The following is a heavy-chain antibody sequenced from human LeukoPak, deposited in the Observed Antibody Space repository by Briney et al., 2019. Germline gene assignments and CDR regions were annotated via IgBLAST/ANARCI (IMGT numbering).Heavy chain of an antibody. CDR3: ARRVVVPAAVWFDP. CDR2: ISSSSSTI. D-gene: IGHD2-2*01. CDR1: GFTFSSYS. V-gene: IGHV3-48*04. Sequence: AGGSLRLSCAASGFTFSSYSMKWVRQAPGKGLEWVSYISSSSSTIYYADSVKGRFTISRDNAKNSLYLQMNSLRAEDTAVYYCARRVVVPAAVWFDPWGQGTLVTVSS. J-gene: IGHJ5*02.